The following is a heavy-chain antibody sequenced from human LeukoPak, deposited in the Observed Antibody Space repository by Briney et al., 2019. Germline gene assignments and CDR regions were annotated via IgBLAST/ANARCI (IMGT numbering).Heavy chain of an antibody. D-gene: IGHD3-22*01. V-gene: IGHV3-21*01. J-gene: IGHJ3*02. CDR1: RFTFSNYS. CDR2: ISSLISYI. CDR3: ARGARLLRHAFDT. Sequence: GGALRLSCAASRFTFSNYSMNWVRQAPGKGLEWVSSISSLISYIYYADSVKGRFTISRDNAKNSVYLQMKSLSAADTAVYYCARGARLLRHAFDTWGPGTTVTASS.